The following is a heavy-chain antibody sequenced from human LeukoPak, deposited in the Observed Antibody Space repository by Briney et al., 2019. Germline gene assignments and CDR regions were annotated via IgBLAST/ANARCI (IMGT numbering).Heavy chain of an antibody. J-gene: IGHJ6*03. CDR1: GGSFSGYY. V-gene: IGHV4-34*01. CDR3: ARGPPRHYYYYYMDV. Sequence: PSETLSPTCAVYGGSFSGYYWSWIRQPPGKGLEWIGEINHSGSTNYNPSLKSRVTISVDTSKNQFSLKLSSVTAADTAVYYCARGPPRHYYYYYMDVWGKGTTVTVSS. CDR2: INHSGST.